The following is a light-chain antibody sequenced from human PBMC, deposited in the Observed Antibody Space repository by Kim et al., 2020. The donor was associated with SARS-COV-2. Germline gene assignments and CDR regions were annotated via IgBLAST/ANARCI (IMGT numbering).Light chain of an antibody. CDR3: ASWDDGLDGPV. V-gene: IGLV1-47*01. CDR2: RNH. CDR1: MSNIGNNF. Sequence: GRGVTFYCSGVMSNIGNNFVYWYQQLPGAAPKLLVYRNHERPSGVPDRFSGSKSDTSASLAITGLRSADEADYYCASWDDGLDGPVFGGGTQLTVL. J-gene: IGLJ3*02.